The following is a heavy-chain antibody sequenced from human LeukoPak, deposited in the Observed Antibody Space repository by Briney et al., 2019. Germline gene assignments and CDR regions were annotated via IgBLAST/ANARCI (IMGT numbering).Heavy chain of an antibody. Sequence: SQTLSLTCTVSGGSISSGDYYWSWIRQPPGKGLEWIGYIYYSRSTYYNPSLQSRLTLSLDTTQNQSSLKLSSVTAADTAVDDCAITRLTPVGATTAYAFDICGQETMGSVSS. J-gene: IGHJ3*02. CDR3: AITRLTPVGATTAYAFDI. CDR2: IYYSRST. CDR1: GGSISSGDYY. V-gene: IGHV4-30-4*08. D-gene: IGHD1-26*01.